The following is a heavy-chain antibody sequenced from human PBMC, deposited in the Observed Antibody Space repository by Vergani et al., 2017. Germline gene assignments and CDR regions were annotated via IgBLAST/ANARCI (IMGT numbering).Heavy chain of an antibody. V-gene: IGHV1-69*01. CDR3: AGDCSADYSEGPDYYYYYGMDV. CDR2: IIPIFGTA. D-gene: IGHD4-11*01. Sequence: QVQLVQSGAEVKKPGSSVKVSCKASGGTFSSYAISWVRQAPGQGLEWMGGIIPIFGTANYAQKFQGRVTITADESTSTAYMELSSLRSEDTAVYYCAGDCSADYSEGPDYYYYYGMDVWGQGTTVTVSS. CDR1: GGTFSSYA. J-gene: IGHJ6*02.